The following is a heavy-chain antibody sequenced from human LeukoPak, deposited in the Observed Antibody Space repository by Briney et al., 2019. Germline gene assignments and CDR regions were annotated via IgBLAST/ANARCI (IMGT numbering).Heavy chain of an antibody. CDR1: GDSIGTYY. CDR2: LYDTEST. J-gene: IGHJ3*02. V-gene: IGHV4-59*01. Sequence: SETLSLTCTVSGDSIGTYYWSWIRQPPGKGLEWIGYLYDTESTNYNPSLKSRVTISVDRSKNQFSLKLSSVTAAGTALYYCARVFSDSSGHDIWGQGTMVTVSS. CDR3: ARVFSDSSGHDI. D-gene: IGHD3-22*01.